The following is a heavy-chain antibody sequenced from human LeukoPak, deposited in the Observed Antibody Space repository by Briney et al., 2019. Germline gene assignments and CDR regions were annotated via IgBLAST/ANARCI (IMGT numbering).Heavy chain of an antibody. CDR2: ISSSSSYI. V-gene: IGHV3-21*01. Sequence: GGSLRLSCAASGFTFSSYSMNWVRQAPGKGLEWVSSISSSSSYIYYADSVKGRFTISRDNAKNSLYLQMNSLRAEDTAVYYCAKDYYDSSGTLDYWGQGTLVTVSS. D-gene: IGHD3-22*01. CDR3: AKDYYDSSGTLDY. CDR1: GFTFSSYS. J-gene: IGHJ4*02.